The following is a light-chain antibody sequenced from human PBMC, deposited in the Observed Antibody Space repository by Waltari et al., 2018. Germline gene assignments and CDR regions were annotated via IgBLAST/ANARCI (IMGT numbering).Light chain of an antibody. V-gene: IGLV8-61*01. CDR2: KAN. Sequence: QTVVTQEPSLSVSSGGPVTLTCALSSGSLSTTSYATWYQQTPGQAPRTLVYKANARSSGVPDRFSGSILGNTAALTITGAQADDESDYYCALYMGSGIWVFGGGTRLTVL. CDR1: SGSLSTTSY. J-gene: IGLJ3*02. CDR3: ALYMGSGIWV.